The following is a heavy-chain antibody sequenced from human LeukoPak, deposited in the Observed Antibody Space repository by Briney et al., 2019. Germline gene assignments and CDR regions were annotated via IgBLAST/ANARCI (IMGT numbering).Heavy chain of an antibody. J-gene: IGHJ4*02. CDR1: GGSISNGAYY. CDR3: ASYCSGGSCYSPSFDY. V-gene: IGHV4-31*03. CDR2: IYYSGSA. D-gene: IGHD2-15*01. Sequence: SETLSLTCSVSGGSISNGAYYWTWIRQHPGKGLEWIGYIYYSGSAYSHPSLRSRVTISIDTSKNQFSLKLTSVTAAATAVYYCASYCSGGSCYSPSFDYWGQGTLVTVSS.